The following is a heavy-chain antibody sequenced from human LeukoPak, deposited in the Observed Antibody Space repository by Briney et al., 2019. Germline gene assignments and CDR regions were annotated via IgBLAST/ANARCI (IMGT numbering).Heavy chain of an antibody. Sequence: PSETLSLTCTVSGGSISTSYYWSWIRQPAGKGLEWIGRIYTGEPTSYNPSLKSRVTISVDTSKNQFSLKLSSVTAADTAVYYCTRTPDSTSMFDPWGQGTLVTVSS. D-gene: IGHD2-2*01. J-gene: IGHJ5*02. CDR3: TRTPDSTSMFDP. CDR2: IYTGEPT. CDR1: GGSISTSYY. V-gene: IGHV4-61*02.